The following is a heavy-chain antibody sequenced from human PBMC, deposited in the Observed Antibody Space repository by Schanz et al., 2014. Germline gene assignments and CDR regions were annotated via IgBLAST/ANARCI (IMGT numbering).Heavy chain of an antibody. D-gene: IGHD6-19*01. CDR3: TTYCDGGCAIDN. CDR2: IKSKTDGGTT. V-gene: IGHV3-15*01. Sequence: EVQLVESGGGLVKPGGSLRLSCAASGFTFSDAWMTWVRQAPGKGLEWVGRIKSKTDGGTTDYAAPVKGRFTISRDDSKNTLFLQMNSLKTEDTAVYYCTTYCDGGCAIDNWGQGVRVIVSS. CDR1: GFTFSDAW. J-gene: IGHJ4*02.